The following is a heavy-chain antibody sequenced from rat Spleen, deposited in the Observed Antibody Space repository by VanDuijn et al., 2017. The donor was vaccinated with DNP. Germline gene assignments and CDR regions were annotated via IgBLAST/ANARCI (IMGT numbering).Heavy chain of an antibody. J-gene: IGHJ4*01. CDR3: AKDRGTVATGAMDA. CDR2: IWNTGGT. Sequence: QVQLKESGPGPVQPSATLSLTCTVSGLSLSTNGINWVRQFPGKDLEWMGVIWNTGGTQYNSALKSRLSISKDTSKSQVFLNMNSLQSEDTATYYCAKDRGTVATGAMDAWGQGTSVTVSS. V-gene: IGHV2-41*01. D-gene: IGHD1-8*01. CDR1: GLSLSTNG.